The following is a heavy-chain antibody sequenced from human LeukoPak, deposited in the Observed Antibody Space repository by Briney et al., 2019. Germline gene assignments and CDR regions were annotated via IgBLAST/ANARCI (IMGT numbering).Heavy chain of an antibody. CDR2: ISGSGGST. CDR1: GFTFSSYA. D-gene: IGHD6-19*01. CDR3: AKGTAVAGWNY. V-gene: IGHV3-23*01. J-gene: IGHJ4*02. Sequence: GGSLRLSCAASGFTFSSYAMSWVRQAPGQGLEWVSAISGSGGSTYYADSVKGRFTISRDNSKNTLYLQMNSLRAEDTAVYYCAKGTAVAGWNYWGQGTLVTVSS.